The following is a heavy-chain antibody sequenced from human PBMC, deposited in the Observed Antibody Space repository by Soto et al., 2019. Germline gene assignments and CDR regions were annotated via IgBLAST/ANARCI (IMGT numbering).Heavy chain of an antibody. D-gene: IGHD1-7*01. CDR1: GFTFSSYA. CDR2: ISSNGGSA. Sequence: PGGSLRLSCSASGFTFSSYAMHWVRQAPGKGLEYVSAISSNGGSAYYADSVKGRFTISRDNSKNTLYLQMSSLRAEDTAVYYCVNGVRTGTTLEYYFDYWGQGTLVTVSS. V-gene: IGHV3-64D*08. J-gene: IGHJ4*02. CDR3: VNGVRTGTTLEYYFDY.